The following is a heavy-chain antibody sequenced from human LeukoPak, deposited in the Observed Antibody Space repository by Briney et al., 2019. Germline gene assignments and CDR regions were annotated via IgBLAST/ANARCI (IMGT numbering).Heavy chain of an antibody. CDR2: IYTSGST. D-gene: IGHD6-19*01. Sequence: PSETLSLTCTVSGGSISSYYWSWIRQPPGKGLEWIGYIYTSGSTNYNPSLKSRVTISVDTSKNQFSLKLSSVTAADTAVYYCARDTAVAGIDYWGQGTLVTVSS. V-gene: IGHV4-4*09. CDR1: GGSISSYY. J-gene: IGHJ4*02. CDR3: ARDTAVAGIDY.